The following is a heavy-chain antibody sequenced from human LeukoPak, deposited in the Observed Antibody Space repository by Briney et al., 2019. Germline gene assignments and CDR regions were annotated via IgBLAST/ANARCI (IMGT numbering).Heavy chain of an antibody. D-gene: IGHD3-22*01. J-gene: IGHJ4*02. CDR2: INHSGST. Sequence: MPSETLSLTCAVYGGSFGGYYWSWICQPPGKGLEWIGEINHSGSTNYNPSLKSRVTISVDTSKNQFSLKLSSVTAADTAEYYCARGIRSYYDSSGIYYFDYWGQGTLVTVSS. CDR1: GGSFGGYY. CDR3: ARGIRSYYDSSGIYYFDY. V-gene: IGHV4-34*01.